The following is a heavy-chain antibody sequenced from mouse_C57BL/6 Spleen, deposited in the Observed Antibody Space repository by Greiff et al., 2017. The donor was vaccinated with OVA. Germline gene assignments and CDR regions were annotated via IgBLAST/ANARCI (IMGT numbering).Heavy chain of an antibody. CDR3: ARDYYGSSYVGAMDY. Sequence: VQLQQSGAELVRPGASVKLSCKASGYTFTDYYINWVKQRPGQGLEWIARIYPGSGNTYYNEKFKGKATLTAEKSSSTAYMQLSSLTSEDSAVYFCARDYYGSSYVGAMDYWGQGTSVTVSS. J-gene: IGHJ4*01. D-gene: IGHD1-1*01. CDR2: IYPGSGNT. CDR1: GYTFTDYY. V-gene: IGHV1-76*01.